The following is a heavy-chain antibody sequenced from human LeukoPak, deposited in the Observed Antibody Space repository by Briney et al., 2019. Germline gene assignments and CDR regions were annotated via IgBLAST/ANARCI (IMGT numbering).Heavy chain of an antibody. J-gene: IGHJ3*02. CDR1: GGSISSYY. CDR3: ARFTYDFWSGTPSDAFDI. D-gene: IGHD3-3*01. CDR2: IYTSGST. V-gene: IGHV4-4*07. Sequence: SETLSLTCTVSGGSISSYYWGWIRQPAGKGLEWIGRIYTSGSTNYNPSLKSRVTMSVDTSKNQFSLKLSSVTAADTAVYYCARFTYDFWSGTPSDAFDIWGQGTMVTVSS.